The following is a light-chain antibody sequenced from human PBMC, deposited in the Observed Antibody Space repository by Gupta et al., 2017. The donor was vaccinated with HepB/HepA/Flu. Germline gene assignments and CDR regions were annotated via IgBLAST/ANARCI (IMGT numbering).Light chain of an antibody. CDR3: AAWDDSLNDYV. V-gene: IGLV1-47*01. J-gene: IGLJ1*01. Sequence: QSVLTQPPSASGTPGQRVTISCSGSSSNIGSNYLYWYQQFPGTAPKLLIYRNHQRPSGVPDRFSGSKSGTSASLAISGLRSEDGADYYCAAWDDSLNDYVFGTGTKVTVL. CDR1: SSNIGSNY. CDR2: RNH.